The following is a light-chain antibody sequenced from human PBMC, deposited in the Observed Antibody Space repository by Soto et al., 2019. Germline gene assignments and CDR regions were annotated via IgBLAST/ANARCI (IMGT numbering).Light chain of an antibody. J-gene: IGKJ2*01. Sequence: EIVLTQSPGTLSLSPGERATLSCRASQSVSSSYLAWYRQEPGQAPRLLIYGASSRATGIPDRFSGSGSGTDFTLTISRLEPEDFAVYYCQQYGSSPSMYTFGQGTKLEIK. CDR1: QSVSSSY. CDR3: QQYGSSPSMYT. CDR2: GAS. V-gene: IGKV3-20*01.